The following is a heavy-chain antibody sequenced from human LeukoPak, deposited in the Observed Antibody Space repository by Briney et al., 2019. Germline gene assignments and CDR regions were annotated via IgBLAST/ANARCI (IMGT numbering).Heavy chain of an antibody. V-gene: IGHV4-59*11. D-gene: IGHD2-2*01. Sequence: PSETLSLTCTVSGGSISSHYWSWIRQPPGKGLEWIGYIYYSGSTNYNPSLKSRVTISVDTSKNQFSLKLSSVTAADTAVYHCSTNQWGCSSTSCYANSGYAFQHWGQGTLVTVSS. CDR2: IYYSGST. CDR3: STNQWGCSSTSCYANSGYAFQH. J-gene: IGHJ1*01. CDR1: GGSISSHY.